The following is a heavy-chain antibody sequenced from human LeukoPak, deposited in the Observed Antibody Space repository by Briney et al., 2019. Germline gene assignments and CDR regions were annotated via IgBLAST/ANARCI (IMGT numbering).Heavy chain of an antibody. CDR2: ITPMFGTA. CDR3: VRDGSYYDSSGYYYLY. D-gene: IGHD3-22*01. CDR1: GGTFSTYA. J-gene: IGHJ4*02. V-gene: IGHV1-69*13. Sequence: SVNVSCKASGGTFSTYAISWVRQAPGQGLEWMGGITPMFGTANYAQKFQGRVTITADDSTSTAYMELSSLRSEDTAVYYCVRDGSYYDSSGYYYLYWGQGTLVTVSS.